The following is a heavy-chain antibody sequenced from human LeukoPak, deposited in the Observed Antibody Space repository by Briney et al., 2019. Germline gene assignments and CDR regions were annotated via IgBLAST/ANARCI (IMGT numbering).Heavy chain of an antibody. CDR3: ARHGRWELRYYFDY. CDR2: IYYSGST. J-gene: IGHJ4*02. CDR1: GGSISSYY. D-gene: IGHD1-26*01. V-gene: IGHV4-59*08. Sequence: PSETLSLTCTVSGGSISSYYWSWIRQPPGKGLEWVGYIYYSGSTNYNPSLKRRVTISVDTSKNQFSLKLSSVTAADTAVYYCARHGRWELRYYFDYWGQGTLVTVSS.